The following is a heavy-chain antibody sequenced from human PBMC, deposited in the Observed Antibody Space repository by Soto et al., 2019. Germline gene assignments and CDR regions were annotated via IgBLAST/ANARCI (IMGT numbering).Heavy chain of an antibody. J-gene: IGHJ4*02. D-gene: IGHD6-19*01. CDR1: GFTFTTFA. Sequence: GGSLRLSCAASGFTFTTFAMSWVRQAPGKGLEWVSAISGSGAGTYFADSVKGRFTISRDNSKNTLYLQMNSLRGEDTAVYYWAKESLTGAGIHSGYWGQGTLVTFSS. V-gene: IGHV3-23*01. CDR2: ISGSGAGT. CDR3: AKESLTGAGIHSGY.